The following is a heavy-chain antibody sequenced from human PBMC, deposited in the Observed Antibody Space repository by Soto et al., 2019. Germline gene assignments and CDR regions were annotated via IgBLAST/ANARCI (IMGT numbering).Heavy chain of an antibody. CDR3: AREVADGYNYDAFDI. D-gene: IGHD1-1*01. Sequence: SETLSLTCTVSVGSISSYYWSWIRQPPGKGLEWIGYIYYSGSTNYNPSLKSRVTISVDTSKNQFSLKLSSVTAADTAVYYCAREVADGYNYDAFDIWGQGTMVTV. CDR2: IYYSGST. V-gene: IGHV4-59*01. J-gene: IGHJ3*02. CDR1: VGSISSYY.